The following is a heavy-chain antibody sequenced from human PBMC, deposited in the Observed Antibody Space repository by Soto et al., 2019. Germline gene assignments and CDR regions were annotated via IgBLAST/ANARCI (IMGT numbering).Heavy chain of an antibody. J-gene: IGHJ4*02. CDR1: GGCSSEYY. Sequence: SESGPRNCAVCGGCSSEYYWVWIRQHPGKGLQFVVTIYYSGSYYAKTSLKSRLPMSVDTSKKQFSLTMKSVTAEEPGVYYCASHPLNWSDADSWGQGVVVTVSA. CDR2: IYYSGSY. CDR3: ASHPLNWSDADS. D-gene: IGHD1-1*01. V-gene: IGHV4-39*01.